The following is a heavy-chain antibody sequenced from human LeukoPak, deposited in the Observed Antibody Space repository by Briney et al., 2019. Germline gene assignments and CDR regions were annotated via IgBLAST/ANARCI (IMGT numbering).Heavy chain of an antibody. D-gene: IGHD1-26*01. CDR3: ARGREWELDGYFDY. V-gene: IGHV1-69*13. Sequence: GASVKVSCKASGGTFSSYAISWVRQAPGQGLEWMGGIIPIFGTANYAQKFQGRVTITADESTSTAYMELSSLRSEDTAVYYCARGREWELDGYFDYWGQGTLVTVSS. J-gene: IGHJ4*02. CDR2: IIPIFGTA. CDR1: GGTFSSYA.